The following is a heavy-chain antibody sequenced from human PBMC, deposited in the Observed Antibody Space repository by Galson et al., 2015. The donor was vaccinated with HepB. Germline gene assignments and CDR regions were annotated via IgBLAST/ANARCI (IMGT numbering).Heavy chain of an antibody. CDR1: GFTFSSYA. V-gene: IGHV3-23*01. CDR3: AKDESDSNLYFDY. J-gene: IGHJ4*02. D-gene: IGHD4-11*01. CDR2: ISGSGGST. Sequence: SLRLSCAASGFTFSSYAMSWVRQAPGKGLEWVSAISGSGGSTYYADSVKGRFTISRDNSKNTLYLQMNSLRAEDTAVYYCAKDESDSNLYFDYWGQGTLVTDSS.